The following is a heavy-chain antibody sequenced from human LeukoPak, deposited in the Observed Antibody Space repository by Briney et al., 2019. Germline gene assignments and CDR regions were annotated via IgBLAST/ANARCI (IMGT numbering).Heavy chain of an antibody. J-gene: IGHJ4*02. V-gene: IGHV3-23*01. CDR1: GFTFSNYA. Sequence: GGSLRLSCAASGFTFSNYAMSWVRQAPGKGLEWVSLISGSGDSTDYADSVKGRFTISRDNSKNTLYLQMNSLRAEDTAVYYCAKDSGNSDLYYFDYWGQGALVTVSS. D-gene: IGHD2-21*01. CDR3: AKDSGNSDLYYFDY. CDR2: ISGSGDST.